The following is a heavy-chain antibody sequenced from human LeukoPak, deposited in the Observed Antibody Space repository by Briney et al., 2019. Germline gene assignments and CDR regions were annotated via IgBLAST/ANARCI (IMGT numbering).Heavy chain of an antibody. J-gene: IGHJ5*02. CDR2: ISYSGST. CDR3: ARGTVFGVATNWFDP. Sequence: SETLSLTCTVSGGSISSYYWSWIRQPPGKGLEWVACISYSGSTKYNPSLKSRVTISVDTSKKQISLKLNSATAADTAVYYCARGTVFGVATNWFDPWGQGTLVTVSS. V-gene: IGHV4-59*01. CDR1: GGSISSYY. D-gene: IGHD3-3*01.